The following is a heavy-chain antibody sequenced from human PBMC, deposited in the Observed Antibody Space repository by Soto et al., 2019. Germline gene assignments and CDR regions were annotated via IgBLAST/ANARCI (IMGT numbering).Heavy chain of an antibody. CDR2: IYYSGST. CDR1: GSSISSGGYY. J-gene: IGHJ4*02. Sequence: QVQLQESGPGLVKPSQTLSLTCTVSGSSISSGGYYWSWIRQHPGKGLEWIGYIYYSGSTCYNPSLKSRVTISVDTSKNQFSLKLSSVTAADTAVYYCARAGITIFGVVAPFDYWGQGTLVTVSS. V-gene: IGHV4-31*03. CDR3: ARAGITIFGVVAPFDY. D-gene: IGHD3-3*01.